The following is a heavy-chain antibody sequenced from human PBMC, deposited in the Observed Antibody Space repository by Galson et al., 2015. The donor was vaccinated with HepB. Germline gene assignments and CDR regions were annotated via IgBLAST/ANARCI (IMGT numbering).Heavy chain of an antibody. J-gene: IGHJ4*02. CDR1: GGSISSGGYY. CDR2: IYYSGVA. Sequence: TLSLTCTVSGGSISSGGYYWTWIRQHPGRGLEWIGYIYYSGVAYYNPSLKSRVTISVDTSKNQFSLKLSSVTAADTAVYYCARDNYYDSGSYVHFDSWGQGTLVTVSS. V-gene: IGHV4-31*03. D-gene: IGHD3-10*01. CDR3: ARDNYYDSGSYVHFDS.